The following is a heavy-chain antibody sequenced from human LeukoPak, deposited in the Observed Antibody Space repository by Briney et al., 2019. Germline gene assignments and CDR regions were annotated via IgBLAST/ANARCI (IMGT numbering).Heavy chain of an antibody. D-gene: IGHD6-19*01. J-gene: IGHJ6*02. V-gene: IGHV1-18*01. CDR2: ISAYNGNT. CDR3: ARGGSQWLVSYYYYGMDV. CDR1: GYTFTSYG. Sequence: ASVKVSCTASGYTFTSYGISWVRQAPGQGLEWMGWISAYNGNTNYAQKLQGRVTMTTDTSTSTAYMELRSLRSDDTAVYYCARGGSQWLVSYYYYGMDVWGQGTTVTVSS.